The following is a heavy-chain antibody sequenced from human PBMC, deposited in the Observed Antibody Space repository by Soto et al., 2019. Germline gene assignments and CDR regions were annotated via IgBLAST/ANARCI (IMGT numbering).Heavy chain of an antibody. CDR3: ARDLSGCSSGSCHENFQI. CDR1: GASISNYY. Sequence: QVQLQESGPGLVKPSETLSLTCTVSGASISNYYWSWIRQPPGKGLEWIGYIYYSGYTNYNPSLKSRVTISVDTSKNQFSLKLTSVTAADTAVYYCARDLSGCSSGSCHENFQIWGQGTQVTVSP. D-gene: IGHD2-15*01. CDR2: IYYSGYT. V-gene: IGHV4-59*01. J-gene: IGHJ1*01.